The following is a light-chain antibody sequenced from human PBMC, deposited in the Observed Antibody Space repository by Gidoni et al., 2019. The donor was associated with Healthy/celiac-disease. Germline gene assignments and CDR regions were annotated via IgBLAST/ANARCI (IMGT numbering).Light chain of an antibody. J-gene: IGKJ1*01. CDR1: QSVLYSSNNKNY. Sequence: DIVMTQSLDSLAVSLGERATINCKSSQSVLYSSNNKNYLAWYQQKPGQPPKLLIYWASTRESGVPDRFSGSGSGTDFTLTISSLQAEDVAVYYCQQYYSTLWTFGQGTKVESK. V-gene: IGKV4-1*01. CDR3: QQYYSTLWT. CDR2: WAS.